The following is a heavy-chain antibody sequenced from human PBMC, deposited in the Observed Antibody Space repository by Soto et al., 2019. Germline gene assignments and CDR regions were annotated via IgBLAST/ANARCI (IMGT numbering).Heavy chain of an antibody. V-gene: IGHV3-48*01. J-gene: IGHJ5*02. Sequence: EVQLVESGGGLVQPGGSLRLSCAASGFTFSSYSMNWVRQAPGKGLEWVSYISSSSSTIYYADSVKGRFTISRDNAKNSLYLKMNSLRAEDTAVYYCARHPERIAEIGWFAPWGQGTLVTVSS. CDR2: ISSSSSTI. CDR1: GFTFSSYS. D-gene: IGHD6-13*01. CDR3: ARHPERIAEIGWFAP.